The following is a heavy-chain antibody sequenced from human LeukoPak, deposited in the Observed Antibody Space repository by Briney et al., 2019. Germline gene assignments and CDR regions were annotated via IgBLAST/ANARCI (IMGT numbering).Heavy chain of an antibody. CDR1: GGTFSSYE. D-gene: IGHD3-10*01. CDR2: IIPMFGTA. CDR3: ARVRGSGSFYWFDP. Sequence: GASVKVSCKASGGTFSSYEISWVRQAPGQGLEWMGGIIPMFGTAKYAQKFQGRVTITADKSTSTAYMELSSLRSEDTAVYYCARVRGSGSFYWFDPWGQGTLVTVSS. V-gene: IGHV1-69*06. J-gene: IGHJ5*02.